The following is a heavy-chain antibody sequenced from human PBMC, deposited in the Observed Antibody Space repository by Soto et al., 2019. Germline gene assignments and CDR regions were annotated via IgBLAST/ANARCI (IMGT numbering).Heavy chain of an antibody. CDR3: VTVNLVGAASYFDY. V-gene: IGHV4-30-4*01. D-gene: IGHD1-26*01. J-gene: IGHJ4*02. CDR2: VYYSGTT. CDR1: GGSIRNGDYY. Sequence: QVQLQEWGPGLVKPSQTLSLTCTVSGGSIRNGDYYWGWIRQPPGKGLEWLGYVYYSGTTYSHPSLKSRVTISVDTSENEFSLRLSSVTAADTAVYYCVTVNLVGAASYFDYWGPGTLVTVSS.